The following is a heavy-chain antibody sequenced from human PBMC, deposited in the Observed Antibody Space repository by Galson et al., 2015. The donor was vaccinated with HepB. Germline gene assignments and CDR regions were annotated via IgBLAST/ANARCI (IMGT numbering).Heavy chain of an antibody. D-gene: IGHD3-22*01. V-gene: IGHV1-69*06. CDR1: GGPFINYV. Sequence: SVKVSCKATGGPFINYVFNWVRQAPGQGLEWMGGITPILGTANYAQKFQDRLTITADKSTGTAYMELSSLTSEDTAVYFCARQSSGSIVMGGFDYWGQGTLVTVSS. CDR2: ITPILGTA. J-gene: IGHJ4*02. CDR3: ARQSSGSIVMGGFDY.